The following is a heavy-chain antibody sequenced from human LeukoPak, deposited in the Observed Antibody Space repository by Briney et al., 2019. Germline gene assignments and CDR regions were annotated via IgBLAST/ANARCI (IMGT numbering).Heavy chain of an antibody. CDR1: GGSISSYY. V-gene: IGHV4-59*01. CDR2: IYYSGST. D-gene: IGHD3-10*01. CDR3: ARDQGADYFGSGSYYLGY. Sequence: SETLSLTCTASGGSISSYYWSWIRQPPGKGLEWIGYIYYSGSTNYNPSLKSRVTISVDTSKNQFSLKLSSVTAADTAVYYCARDQGADYFGSGSYYLGYWGQGTLVTVSS. J-gene: IGHJ4*02.